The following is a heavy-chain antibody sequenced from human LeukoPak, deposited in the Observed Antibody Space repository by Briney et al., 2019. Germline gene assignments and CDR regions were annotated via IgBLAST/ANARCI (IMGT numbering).Heavy chain of an antibody. CDR1: GYTFTSYG. V-gene: IGHV1-18*01. Sequence: ASVKVSCKASGYTFTSYGISWVRQAPGQGLEWMGWISAYNGNTNYAQNFQGRVTMTTDTSTSTAYMELRSPRSDDSAVYYCARGSYCGGDCYGWVDPWGQGTLVIVSS. D-gene: IGHD2-21*02. J-gene: IGHJ5*02. CDR3: ARGSYCGGDCYGWVDP. CDR2: ISAYNGNT.